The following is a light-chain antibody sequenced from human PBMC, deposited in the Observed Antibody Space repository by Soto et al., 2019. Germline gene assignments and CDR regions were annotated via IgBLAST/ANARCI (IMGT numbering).Light chain of an antibody. Sequence: DMQMTQSPSTLSASVGDTVTITCRASQSISSWLAWYQQKRGKAPKLLIHRASTLKSGVPSRFSGSGFGTEFTLTISSLQPDDFATYYCQHYTVYPVTFGGGTEVEI. CDR1: QSISSW. CDR3: QHYTVYPVT. J-gene: IGKJ4*01. CDR2: RAS. V-gene: IGKV1-5*03.